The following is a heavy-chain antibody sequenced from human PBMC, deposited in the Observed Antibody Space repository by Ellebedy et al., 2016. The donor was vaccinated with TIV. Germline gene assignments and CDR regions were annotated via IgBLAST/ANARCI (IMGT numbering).Heavy chain of an antibody. D-gene: IGHD5-18*01. CDR2: MNPHGNT. CDR3: ARYISGSGFHH. Sequence: ASVKVSXXASGDTFTNFDINWVRQAAGQGLEWMGWMNPHGNTGYAQKFLGRVTLSRDTSISTAYMELSSLRSEDTAVNYCARYISGSGFHHWGQGTLVTVSS. CDR1: GDTFTNFD. V-gene: IGHV1-8*02. J-gene: IGHJ4*02.